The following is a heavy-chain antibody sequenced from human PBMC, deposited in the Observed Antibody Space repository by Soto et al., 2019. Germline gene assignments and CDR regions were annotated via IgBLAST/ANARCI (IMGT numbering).Heavy chain of an antibody. CDR3: TRDASRDSSARGWFDP. CDR1: GFTFRSFT. V-gene: IGHV3-21*01. J-gene: IGHJ5*02. CDR2: ISSNSAYI. Sequence: GSLRLSCSASGFTFRSFTMNWVRPATGKGLEWVSTISSNSAYIYYTDALRGRFTISRDNAKNSLHLQMNSLRAEDTAVYYCTRDASRDSSARGWFDPWGPGTLVTVSS. D-gene: IGHD6-13*01.